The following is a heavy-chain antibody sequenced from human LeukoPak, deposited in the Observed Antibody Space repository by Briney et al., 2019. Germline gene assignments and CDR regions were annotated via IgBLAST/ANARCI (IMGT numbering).Heavy chain of an antibody. CDR2: IKQDGSEK. J-gene: IGHJ4*02. D-gene: IGHD3-10*01. V-gene: IGHV3-7*01. Sequence: GSSLKLSCAVSGFTFSSNWISWVRQAPGQSLDLVANIKQDGSEKYYVDSVKGRFTISRDNAKNSLYLQMNSLRAEDTAVYYCARNRVVRGVTYYFDDWGQGTLVTVSS. CDR3: ARNRVVRGVTYYFDD. CDR1: GFTFSSNW.